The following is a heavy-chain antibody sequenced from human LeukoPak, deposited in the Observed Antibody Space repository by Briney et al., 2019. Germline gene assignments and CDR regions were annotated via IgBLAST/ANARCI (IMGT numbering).Heavy chain of an antibody. Sequence: ASVKVSCKASGYTFTSYGISWVRQAPGQGLEWMGWISAYNGNTNYAQKLQGRVTMTTDTSTNTAYMELRSLRSDDTAVYYCASLNYYGSGSYYYYYMDVWGKGTTVTVSS. CDR2: ISAYNGNT. V-gene: IGHV1-18*01. CDR3: ASLNYYGSGSYYYYYMDV. CDR1: GYTFTSYG. J-gene: IGHJ6*03. D-gene: IGHD3-10*01.